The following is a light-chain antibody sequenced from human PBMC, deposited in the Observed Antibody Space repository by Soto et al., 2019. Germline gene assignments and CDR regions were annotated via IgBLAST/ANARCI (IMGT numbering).Light chain of an antibody. CDR3: QQYIRWPLT. J-gene: IGKJ4*01. V-gene: IGKV3-15*01. CDR1: QSVSSN. CDR2: GAS. Sequence: EIVMTQSPGTLSVSPGERATLSCGASQSVSSNLAWYQQKPGQAPSLLIYGASTRATGTPARFSGSGSGTEFTLTISSLQSEDFAVYYCQQYIRWPLTFGGGTKVDNK.